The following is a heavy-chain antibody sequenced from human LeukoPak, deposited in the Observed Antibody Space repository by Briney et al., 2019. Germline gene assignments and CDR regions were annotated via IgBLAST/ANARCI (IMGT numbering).Heavy chain of an antibody. CDR1: GFFFDSYS. Sequence: GGSLRLSCAASGFFFDSYSLNWVRQAPGKGLEWVAVISYDGSNKYYADSVKGRFTISRDNSKNTLYLQMDSLRAEDTAVYYCARDRGYCRGSTCYAYYMDVWGKGTTVTVSS. J-gene: IGHJ6*03. V-gene: IGHV3-30-3*01. CDR2: ISYDGSNK. CDR3: ARDRGYCRGSTCYAYYMDV. D-gene: IGHD2-2*01.